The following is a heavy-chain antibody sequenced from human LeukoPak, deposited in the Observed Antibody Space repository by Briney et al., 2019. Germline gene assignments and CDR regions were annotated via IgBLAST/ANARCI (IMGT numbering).Heavy chain of an antibody. CDR1: GGTFSSYT. Sequence: ASVKVSCKASGGTFSSYTISWVRQAPGQGLEWMGRIIPILGIANYAQKFQGRVTITADKSTSTAYMELSSLRSEDTAVYYCARGYYYGSGSYYFDYWGQGTLVTVSS. J-gene: IGHJ4*02. V-gene: IGHV1-69*02. D-gene: IGHD3-10*01. CDR3: ARGYYYGSGSYYFDY. CDR2: IIPILGIA.